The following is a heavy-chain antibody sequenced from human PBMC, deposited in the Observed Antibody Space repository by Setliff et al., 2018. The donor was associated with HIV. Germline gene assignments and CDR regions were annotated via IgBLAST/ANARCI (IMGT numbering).Heavy chain of an antibody. CDR3: AAYFYDYGDTFDY. V-gene: IGHV1-3*01. CDR1: GYTFTSYT. D-gene: IGHD4-17*01. J-gene: IGHJ4*02. CDR2: INAGNGNT. Sequence: ASVKVSCKASGYTFTSYTLHWVRQAPGQRLEWMGWINAGNGNTKFSQKFQGRVTITADKSTGTAYMEVRSLRSEDTAVYYCAAYFYDYGDTFDYWGQGTLVTVSS.